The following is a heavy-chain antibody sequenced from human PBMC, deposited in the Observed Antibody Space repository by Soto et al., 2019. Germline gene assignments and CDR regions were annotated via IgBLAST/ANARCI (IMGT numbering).Heavy chain of an antibody. J-gene: IGHJ4*02. CDR2: MNPNSGNT. Sequence: QVQLVQSGAEVKKPGASVKVSCKASGYTFTTSDINWVRQAAGKGLEWMGWMNPNSGNTGYAQKFQGRVTMTRDTSISTAYMELSSLRSEDTAVYYCARRLGYNRFDHWGQGALVTVSS. D-gene: IGHD5-12*01. CDR1: GYTFTTSD. V-gene: IGHV1-8*01. CDR3: ARRLGYNRFDH.